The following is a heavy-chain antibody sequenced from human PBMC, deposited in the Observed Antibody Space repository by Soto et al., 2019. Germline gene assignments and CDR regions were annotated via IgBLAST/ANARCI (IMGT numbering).Heavy chain of an antibody. CDR3: ARGHLGDYVRWFDP. V-gene: IGHV3-74*01. CDR1: GFTFSSYW. J-gene: IGHJ5*02. CDR2: INSDGSST. D-gene: IGHD4-17*01. Sequence: GGSLRLSCAASGFTFSSYWMHWVRQAPGKGLVWVSRINSDGSSTSYADSVKGRFTISRDNAKNTLYLQMNSLRAEDTVVYYCARGHLGDYVRWFDPWGQGTLVTVSS.